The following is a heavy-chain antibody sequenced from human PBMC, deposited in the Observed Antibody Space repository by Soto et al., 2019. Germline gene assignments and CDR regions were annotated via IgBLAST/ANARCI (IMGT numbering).Heavy chain of an antibody. Sequence: QIQLVQSGAEVKKPGASVKVSCKAAGYTFSNYAIKWVRQAPGQGHEWMGWISAHNGNTNYAEKFQGRVAMTTDTSMITAYIQLRSMRPAVPAVYYCASELRARTDLDNFDDWGQGALVTVSS. V-gene: IGHV1-18*01. CDR1: GYTFSNYA. J-gene: IGHJ4*02. CDR3: ASELRARTDLDNFDD. CDR2: ISAHNGNT. D-gene: IGHD6-6*01.